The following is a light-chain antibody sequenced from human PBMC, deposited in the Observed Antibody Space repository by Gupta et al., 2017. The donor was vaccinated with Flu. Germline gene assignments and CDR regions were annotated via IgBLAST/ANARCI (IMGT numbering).Light chain of an antibody. V-gene: IGKV1-39*01. J-gene: IGKJ2*01. CDR3: QQSYTTPNT. Sequence: IRMTQSPSSLSASVGDRVTITCRASQSISSFSNWDQQQPGKAPKLLIYAASSLQTGVPSRFSGSGSGTDFTLTITSLQPEDSATYYCQQSYTTPNTFGQGTKLEIK. CDR2: AAS. CDR1: QSISSF.